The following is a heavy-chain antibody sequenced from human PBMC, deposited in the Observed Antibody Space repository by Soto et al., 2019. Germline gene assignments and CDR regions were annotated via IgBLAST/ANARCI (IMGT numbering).Heavy chain of an antibody. CDR1: GFTFSSYA. J-gene: IGHJ4*02. CDR3: VKSLPYYDSSGYSTFDY. Sequence: GGSLRLSCSASGFTFSSYAMHWVRQAPGKGLEYVSAISSNGGSTYYADSVKGRFTISRDNSKNTLYLQMSSLRAEDTAVYYCVKSLPYYDSSGYSTFDYWGQGTLVTVSS. CDR2: ISSNGGST. V-gene: IGHV3-64D*08. D-gene: IGHD3-22*01.